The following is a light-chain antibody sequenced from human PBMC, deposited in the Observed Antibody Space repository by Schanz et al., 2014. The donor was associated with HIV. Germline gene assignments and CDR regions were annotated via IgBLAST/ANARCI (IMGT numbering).Light chain of an antibody. CDR3: LQYHAYPWT. J-gene: IGKJ1*01. CDR1: QSISSW. CDR2: GAY. V-gene: IGKV1-5*01. Sequence: QLTQSPSTLSASVGGRVSITCRTSQSISSWMAWYQQKPGKAPKRLLHGAYSLQSGGPSRFSGSVSGTEFTPTISSLQPEDFAIYYCLQYHAYPWTFGQGTKVQIK.